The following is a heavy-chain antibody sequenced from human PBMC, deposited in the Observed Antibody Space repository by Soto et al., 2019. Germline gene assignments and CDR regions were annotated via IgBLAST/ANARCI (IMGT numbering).Heavy chain of an antibody. D-gene: IGHD4-17*01. CDR3: ARDQTTGDWFDA. CDR1: GFTFSSDW. CDR2: INTDGSDT. J-gene: IGHJ5*02. V-gene: IGHV3-74*03. Sequence: PGGSLRLSCAASGFTFSSDWMHWVRQAPGKGLVWVSRINTDGSDTKYADSVKGRFTISRDNAKNTVYLQMNSLRAEDTAVYYCARDQTTGDWFDAWGQGTLVTVSS.